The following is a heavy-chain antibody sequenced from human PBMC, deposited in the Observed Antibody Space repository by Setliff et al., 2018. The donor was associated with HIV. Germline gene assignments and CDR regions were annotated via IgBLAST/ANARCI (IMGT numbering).Heavy chain of an antibody. Sequence: GGSLRLSCEASGFTFSVHGMHWVRQAPGKGLEWLAVIWYDGGKKYYADSVQGRFTISRDDSKNTLYLQMNSLRAEDTAVYYCARGQFRLRPDSLDLWGQGTLVTVPS. D-gene: IGHD2-21*01. CDR3: ARGQFRLRPDSLDL. CDR1: GFTFSVHG. J-gene: IGHJ3*01. CDR2: IWYDGGKK. V-gene: IGHV3-33*01.